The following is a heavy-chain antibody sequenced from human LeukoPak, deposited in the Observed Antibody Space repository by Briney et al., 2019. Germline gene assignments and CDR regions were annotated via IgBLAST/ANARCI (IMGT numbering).Heavy chain of an antibody. V-gene: IGHV1-24*01. CDR2: FDPEDGET. D-gene: IGHD1-26*01. CDR3: ATDILGWELLERDY. CDR1: GYTLTELS. Sequence: ASVKVSCKVSGYTLTELSMHWVRQAPGKGLEWMGGFDPEDGETIYAQKFQGRVTMTEDTSTDTAYMELSSLRSEDTAVYYCATDILGWELLERDYWGQGTLVTVSS. J-gene: IGHJ4*02.